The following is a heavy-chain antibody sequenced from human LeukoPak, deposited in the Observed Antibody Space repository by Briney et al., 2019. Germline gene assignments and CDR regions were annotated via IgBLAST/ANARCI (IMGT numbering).Heavy chain of an antibody. D-gene: IGHD5-12*01. V-gene: IGHV4-61*02. CDR2: IYTSGST. CDR3: ARAVSGYHRPAFDI. J-gene: IGHJ3*02. CDR1: GGSISSGSYY. Sequence: SETLSLTCTASGGSISSGSYYWSWIRQPAGKGLEWIGRIYTSGSTNYNPSLKSRVTISVDTSKNQFSLKLSSVTAADTAVYYCARAVSGYHRPAFDIWGQGTMVTVSS.